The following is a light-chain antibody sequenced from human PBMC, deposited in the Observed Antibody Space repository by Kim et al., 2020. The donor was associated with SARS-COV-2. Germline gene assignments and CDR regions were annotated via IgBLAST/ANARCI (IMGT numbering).Light chain of an antibody. V-gene: IGKV1-5*03. CDR3: QHYKSVPYS. J-gene: IGKJ2*01. CDR1: QDIQTW. Sequence: SAAVGERVTITCRTSQDIQTWLAWYQQKPGKAPKLLMYRASTLESVAPSRFSGSGTATEFILTIADLQPDDFATYYCQHYKSVPYSFGQGTKLEI. CDR2: RAS.